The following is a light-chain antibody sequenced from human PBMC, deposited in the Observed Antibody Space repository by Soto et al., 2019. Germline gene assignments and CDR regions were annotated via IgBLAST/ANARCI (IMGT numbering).Light chain of an antibody. CDR1: TSNIGNNF. CDR3: AAWDDTLRVWV. CDR2: RND. J-gene: IGLJ3*02. Sequence: QSVLTQPPSASGTPGQRVTISCSGSTSNIGNNFAYWYQQLPGTSPKLLIYRNDQRSSGVPDRFSGSKSGTSASLAISELQSEDEADYYCAAWDDTLRVWVFGGGPKLTVL. V-gene: IGLV1-47*01.